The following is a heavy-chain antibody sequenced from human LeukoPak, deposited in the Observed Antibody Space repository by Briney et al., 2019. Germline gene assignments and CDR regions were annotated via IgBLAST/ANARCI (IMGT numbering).Heavy chain of an antibody. V-gene: IGHV3-30*18. CDR2: ISYDGSNK. D-gene: IGHD1-26*01. CDR1: GFTFSSYG. Sequence: HSGGSLRLSCAASGFTFSSYGMHWVRQAPGKGLEWVAVISYDGSNKYYVDSVKGRFTISRDNSKNTLYLQMNSLRAEDTAVYYCAKEPYSGSQLLDYWGQGTLVTVSS. CDR3: AKEPYSGSQLLDY. J-gene: IGHJ4*02.